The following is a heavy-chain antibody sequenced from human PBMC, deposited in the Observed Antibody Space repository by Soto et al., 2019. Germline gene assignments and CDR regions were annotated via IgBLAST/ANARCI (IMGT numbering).Heavy chain of an antibody. CDR1: GFTFSSYA. J-gene: IGHJ6*02. CDR2: ISGSGGRT. Sequence: PGGSLRLSCAASGFTFSSYAMSWVRQAPGKGLERVSAISGSGGRTYYADSMKGRFTISRDNSKNTLYLQINSLRAEYTAVYYCAKVLQVSLWPGVRYYYYGMDVWGQGTTVTVSS. D-gene: IGHD1-20*01. V-gene: IGHV3-23*01. CDR3: AKVLQVSLWPGVRYYYYGMDV.